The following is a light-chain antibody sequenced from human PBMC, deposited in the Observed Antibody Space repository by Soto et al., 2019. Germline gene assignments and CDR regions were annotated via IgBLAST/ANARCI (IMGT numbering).Light chain of an antibody. CDR3: PQYGSSPIT. J-gene: IGKJ5*01. Sequence: EIVLTQSPGTLSLSPGERVTLSCRASQSVRSSYLAWYQQKPGQAPRLLISGASSRATGIPDRFSGSGSGTDFTLTISRLEPEDFAVYYCPQYGSSPITFGQGTRLEIK. CDR2: GAS. CDR1: QSVRSSY. V-gene: IGKV3-20*01.